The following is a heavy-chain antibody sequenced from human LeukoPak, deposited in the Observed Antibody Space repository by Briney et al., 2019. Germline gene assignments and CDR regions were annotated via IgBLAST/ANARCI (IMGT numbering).Heavy chain of an antibody. D-gene: IGHD3-3*01. CDR1: GFTFSSYA. Sequence: GGSLRLSCAASGFTFSSYAMSWGRQAPGEGLEWVSAISGSGGSTYYADSVKGRFTISRDNSKNTLYLQMNSLRAEATAVHYCAKGDYDFWSGYYPRRYYGMDVWGQGTTVTVS. J-gene: IGHJ6*02. CDR3: AKGDYDFWSGYYPRRYYGMDV. V-gene: IGHV3-23*01. CDR2: ISGSGGST.